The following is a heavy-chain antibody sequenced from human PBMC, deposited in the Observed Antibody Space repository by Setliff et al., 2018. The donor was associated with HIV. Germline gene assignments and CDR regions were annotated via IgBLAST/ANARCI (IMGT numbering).Heavy chain of an antibody. CDR2: SYYSGST. CDR3: ARARGPPLPVLDL. CDR1: GGSISSSSYY. J-gene: IGHJ5*02. D-gene: IGHD3-10*01. Sequence: SETLSLTCTVSGGSISSSSYYWGWIRQPPGKGLEWIGSSYYSGSTDHNPSLKRRVSISLDTSKNQFSLRLNSATAADTAVYFCARARGPPLPVLDLWGQGTLVTVSS. V-gene: IGHV4-39*07.